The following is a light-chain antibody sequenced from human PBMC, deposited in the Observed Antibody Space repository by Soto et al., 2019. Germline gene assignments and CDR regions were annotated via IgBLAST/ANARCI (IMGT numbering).Light chain of an antibody. CDR2: DVS. Sequence: QSALTQPASVSGSPGQSITISCTGASSDAGGYNYVSWYQHHPGKAPKLMIYDVSNRPSGVSNRFSDSKSGNTASLIISGLQAEDEADYYCSSYTRSSTLFGGGTKLTVL. V-gene: IGLV2-14*03. CDR1: SSDAGGYNY. J-gene: IGLJ2*01. CDR3: SSYTRSSTL.